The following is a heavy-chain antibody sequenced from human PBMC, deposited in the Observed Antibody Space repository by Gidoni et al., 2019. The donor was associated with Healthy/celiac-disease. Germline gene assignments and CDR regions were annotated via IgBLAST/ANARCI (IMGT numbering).Heavy chain of an antibody. Sequence: QVQLQQSGPGLVKPSQTLYLTCPLSGDSVSTNSASWNWIRQSPSRGLEWLGRTYYRSKWYNDYAVSVKSRITINPDTSKNQFSLQLNSVTPEDTAVYYCARDQKGDYYDSSGYHPWGQGTLVTVSS. D-gene: IGHD3-22*01. V-gene: IGHV6-1*01. CDR2: TYYRSKWYN. J-gene: IGHJ5*02. CDR3: ARDQKGDYYDSSGYHP. CDR1: GDSVSTNSAS.